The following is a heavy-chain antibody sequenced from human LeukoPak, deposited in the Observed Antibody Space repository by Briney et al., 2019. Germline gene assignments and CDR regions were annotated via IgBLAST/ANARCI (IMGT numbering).Heavy chain of an antibody. CDR1: GFTFSSYG. V-gene: IGHV3-30*02. D-gene: IGHD1-26*01. CDR2: IRYDGINK. Sequence: GGSLRLSCAASGFTFSSYGMYWVRQAPGKGLEWVAFIRYDGINKYYADSVKGRFTISRDDSKSTLYLQMNSLRAEDTAVYYCAKPSFVVGSSRAYFDYWGQGTLVTVSS. CDR3: AKPSFVVGSSRAYFDY. J-gene: IGHJ4*02.